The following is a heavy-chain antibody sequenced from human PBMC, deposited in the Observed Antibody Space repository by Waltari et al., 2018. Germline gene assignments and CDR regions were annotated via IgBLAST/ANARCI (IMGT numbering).Heavy chain of an antibody. CDR3: ARAPKGYYDSSGYRSYYFDY. V-gene: IGHV4-34*01. D-gene: IGHD3-22*01. J-gene: IGHJ4*02. CDR2: INHSGST. Sequence: QVQLQQWGAGLLKPSETLSLTCAVYGGSFSGYYWSWIRQPPGKGLEWIGEINHSGSTNYNPSLKSRVTISVDTSKNQFSLKLSSVTAADTAVYYCARAPKGYYDSSGYRSYYFDYWGQGTLVTVSS. CDR1: GGSFSGYY.